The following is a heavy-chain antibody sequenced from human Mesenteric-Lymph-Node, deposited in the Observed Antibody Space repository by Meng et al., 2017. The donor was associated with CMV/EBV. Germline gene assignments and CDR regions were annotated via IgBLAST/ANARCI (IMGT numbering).Heavy chain of an antibody. V-gene: IGHV4-30-4*08. CDR1: GSISSGDYY. Sequence: GSISSGDYYWSWIRQPPGKGLEWIGSIYYSGSTYYNPSLKSRVTISVDTSNNQFSLKLSSVTAADTAVYYCARDTMVRGVMGSWFDPWGQGTLVTVSS. CDR2: IYYSGST. CDR3: ARDTMVRGVMGSWFDP. D-gene: IGHD3-10*01. J-gene: IGHJ5*02.